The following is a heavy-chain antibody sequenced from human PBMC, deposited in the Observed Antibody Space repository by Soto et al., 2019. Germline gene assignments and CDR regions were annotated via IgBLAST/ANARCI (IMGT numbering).Heavy chain of an antibody. CDR1: GDSVSSGASH. Sequence: QVQLQESGPGLLKPSETLSLTCTLSGDSVSSGASHWTWIRQSPGKGLEWIGYIHHNATADCNPSLRSRGSISVDTSKNQFSLKPTSATTADTAVYYCARLDRSTSKIGVWGQGTTVTVSS. V-gene: IGHV4-61*08. D-gene: IGHD3-22*01. CDR3: ARLDRSTSKIGV. CDR2: IHHNATA. J-gene: IGHJ6*02.